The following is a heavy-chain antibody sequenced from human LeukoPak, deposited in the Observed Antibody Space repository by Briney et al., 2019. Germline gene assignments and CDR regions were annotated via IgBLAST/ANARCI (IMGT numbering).Heavy chain of an antibody. J-gene: IGHJ3*02. Sequence: GGSLRLSCAASGFTFSSYWMSWVRQAPGKGLEWVANIKQDGSEKYYVDSVKGRFTISRDNAKNSLYLQMNSLRAEDTAVYYCATHDYGDYDPRGAFDIWGQGTMVTVSS. V-gene: IGHV3-7*01. D-gene: IGHD4-17*01. CDR1: GFTFSSYW. CDR2: IKQDGSEK. CDR3: ATHDYGDYDPRGAFDI.